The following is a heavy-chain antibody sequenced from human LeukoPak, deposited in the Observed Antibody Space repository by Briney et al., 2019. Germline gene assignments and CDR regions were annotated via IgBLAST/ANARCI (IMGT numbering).Heavy chain of an antibody. CDR3: ARRYNWNTDAFDI. D-gene: IGHD1/OR15-1a*01. CDR1: GFTFSSYS. V-gene: IGHV3-21*01. Sequence: SGGSLRLSCAASGFTFSSYSMNWVRQAPGKGLEWVSSISSSSSYIYYADSVKGRFTISRDNAKNSLYLQMNSLRAEDTAVYYCARRYNWNTDAFDIWGQGTMVTVSS. CDR2: ISSSSSYI. J-gene: IGHJ3*02.